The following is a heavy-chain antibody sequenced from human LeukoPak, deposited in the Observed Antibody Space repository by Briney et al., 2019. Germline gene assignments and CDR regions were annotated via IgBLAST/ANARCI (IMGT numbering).Heavy chain of an antibody. CDR1: GFPLTNYA. J-gene: IGHJ4*02. V-gene: IGHV3-23*01. Sequence: GGSLRLSCAASGFPLTNYAISWVRQAPGKGLEWVSAISASGSTYYADSVKGHFTISRDNSRNTLYLQMNSLRAEDTAVYYCARSGVAATPRTSDCWGQGALVTVSS. D-gene: IGHD2-15*01. CDR2: ISASGST. CDR3: ARSGVAATPRTSDC.